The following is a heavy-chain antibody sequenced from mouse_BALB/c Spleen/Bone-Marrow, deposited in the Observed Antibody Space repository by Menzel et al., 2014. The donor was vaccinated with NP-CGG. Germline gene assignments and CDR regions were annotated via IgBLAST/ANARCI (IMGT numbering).Heavy chain of an antibody. CDR2: IYPSDSYT. J-gene: IGHJ2*01. CDR1: GYTFTSYW. V-gene: IGHV1-69*02. CDR3: TRSYGSSYEYYFDY. D-gene: IGHD1-1*01. Sequence: VQLQQSGAELVRPGASVKLTCKASGYTFTSYWINWVKQRPGQGLEWIGNIYPSDSYTNYNQKFKDKATLTVDKSSSSAYMQLSSPTSEGSAVYYCTRSYGSSYEYYFDYWGQGTTLTVSS.